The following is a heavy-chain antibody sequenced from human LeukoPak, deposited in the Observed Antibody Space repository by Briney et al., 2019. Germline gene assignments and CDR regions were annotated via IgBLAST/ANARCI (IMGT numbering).Heavy chain of an antibody. V-gene: IGHV3-21*01. Sequence: PGGSLRLSCAASGFTFSSYSMNWVRQAPGKGLEWVSSISSSSSYIYCADSVKGRFTISRDNAKNSLYLQMNSLRAEDTAVYYCARNGGYSSERIDYWGQGTLVTVSS. CDR2: ISSSSSYI. J-gene: IGHJ4*02. CDR3: ARNGGYSSERIDY. CDR1: GFTFSSYS. D-gene: IGHD6-19*01.